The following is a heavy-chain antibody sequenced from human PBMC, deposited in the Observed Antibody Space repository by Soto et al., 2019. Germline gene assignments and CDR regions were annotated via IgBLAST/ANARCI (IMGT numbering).Heavy chain of an antibody. J-gene: IGHJ6*02. CDR3: ARDYPEYSSSDPLDYGMDV. Sequence: VAPVKVSCKASGYTFTSYGISWVRQAPGQGLEWMGWISAYNGNTNYAQKLQGRVTMTTDTSTSTAYMELRSLRSDDTAVYYCARDYPEYSSSDPLDYGMDVWGQGTTVTVSS. CDR1: GYTFTSYG. CDR2: ISAYNGNT. V-gene: IGHV1-18*01. D-gene: IGHD6-6*01.